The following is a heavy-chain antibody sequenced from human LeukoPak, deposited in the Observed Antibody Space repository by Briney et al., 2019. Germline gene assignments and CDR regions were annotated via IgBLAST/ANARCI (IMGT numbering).Heavy chain of an antibody. CDR2: IYPSGST. Sequence: PSETLSLTCTVSGGSISSYYWSWIRQPPGKGLEWIGRIYPSGSTNYNPSLKSRVTFSVDTSKNQFSLKLSSVTAADTAVYYCASTPTRYGSGSYFNIDWGQGTLVTVSS. J-gene: IGHJ4*02. V-gene: IGHV4-4*07. CDR1: GGSISSYY. CDR3: ASTPTRYGSGSYFNID. D-gene: IGHD3-10*01.